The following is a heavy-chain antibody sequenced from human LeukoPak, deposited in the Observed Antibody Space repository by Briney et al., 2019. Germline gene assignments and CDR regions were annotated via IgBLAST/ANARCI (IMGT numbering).Heavy chain of an antibody. D-gene: IGHD5-18*01. CDR1: GGSISSGG. V-gene: IGHV3-30-3*01. J-gene: IGHJ4*02. CDR3: ARVRFGYIYGPIDY. CDR2: ISYDGSNK. Sequence: LSLTCAVSGGSISSGGYSWSWVRQAPGKGLEWVAVISYDGSNKYYADSVKGRFTISRDNPKNTLYLQMNSLRAEDTAVYSCARVRFGYIYGPIDYWGQGTLVTVSS.